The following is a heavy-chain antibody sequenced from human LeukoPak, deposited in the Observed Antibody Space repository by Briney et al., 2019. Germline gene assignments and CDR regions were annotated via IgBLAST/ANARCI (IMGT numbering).Heavy chain of an antibody. CDR3: ARMAGDSSGYTPIDY. J-gene: IGHJ4*02. Sequence: ASVKVSCKASGYTFTGYYMHWVRQAPGQGLEWMGWINPNTNGTNYAQKFQGRVTMTRDTSISTGYMELSRLRSDDTALYYCARMAGDSSGYTPIDYWGQGTLVTVPS. CDR1: GYTFTGYY. D-gene: IGHD3-22*01. CDR2: INPNTNGT. V-gene: IGHV1-2*02.